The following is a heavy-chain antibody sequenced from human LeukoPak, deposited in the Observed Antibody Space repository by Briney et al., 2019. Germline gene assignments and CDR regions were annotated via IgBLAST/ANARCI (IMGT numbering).Heavy chain of an antibody. CDR1: GFTFSSYA. Sequence: GRSLRLSCAASGFTFSSYAMHWVRQAPGKGLEGVAVISYDGSNKYYADSVKGRFTISRDNSKNTLYLQMNSLRAEDTAVYYCATRRFDPWGQGTLVTVSS. V-gene: IGHV3-30*04. CDR2: ISYDGSNK. J-gene: IGHJ5*02. CDR3: ATRRFDP.